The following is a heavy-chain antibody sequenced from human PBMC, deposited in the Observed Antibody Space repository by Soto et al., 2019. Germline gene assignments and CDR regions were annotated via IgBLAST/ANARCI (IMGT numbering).Heavy chain of an antibody. D-gene: IGHD6-13*01. J-gene: IGHJ4*02. CDR3: AKENGYSRSWFEFDY. CDR2: ISGSGGST. CDR1: GFTFSSYA. Sequence: EVQLLESGGGLVQPGGSLRLSCAASGFTFSSYAMSWVRQAPGKGLEWVSAISGSGGSTYYADSVKGRFTISRDNSKNTLYMQMNSMRAEDTAVYYCAKENGYSRSWFEFDYWGQGTLVTVSS. V-gene: IGHV3-23*01.